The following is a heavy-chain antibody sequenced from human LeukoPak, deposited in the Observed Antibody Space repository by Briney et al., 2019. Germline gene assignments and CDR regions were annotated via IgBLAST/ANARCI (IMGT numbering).Heavy chain of an antibody. Sequence: KPGDSLKISCKSSGYSSSHYWIGWVRQMPGKGLEWMGSIYPGDSETRYRPAFQGQVTISADKSITTAYLQWSSLKASDTAMYYCARLYAEWPADFWGQGTLVTVSS. CDR2: IYPGDSET. D-gene: IGHD2/OR15-2a*01. CDR3: ARLYAEWPADF. V-gene: IGHV5-51*01. CDR1: GYSSSHYW. J-gene: IGHJ3*01.